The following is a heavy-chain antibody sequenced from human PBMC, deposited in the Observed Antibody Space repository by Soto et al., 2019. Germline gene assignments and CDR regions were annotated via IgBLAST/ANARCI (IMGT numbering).Heavy chain of an antibody. D-gene: IGHD1-1*01. CDR2: ISGSGGST. V-gene: IGHV3-23*01. CDR1: GFTFSSYA. Sequence: GGSLRLSCAASGFTFSSYAMSWVRQAPGKGLEWVSAISGSGGSTYYADSVKGRFAISRDNSKNTLYLQMNSLRAEDTAVYYCAKEGNENYYYYGMDVWGQGTTVTVSS. CDR3: AKEGNENYYYYGMDV. J-gene: IGHJ6*02.